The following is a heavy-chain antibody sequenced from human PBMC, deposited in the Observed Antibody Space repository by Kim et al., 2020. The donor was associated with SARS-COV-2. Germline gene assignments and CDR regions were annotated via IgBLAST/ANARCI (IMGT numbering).Heavy chain of an antibody. CDR2: IYYSGST. V-gene: IGHV4-59*01. J-gene: IGHJ3*02. CDR3: ARDAGYYDSSGYRAFDT. CDR1: GGSISSYY. Sequence: SETLSLTCTVSGGSISSYYWSWIRQPPGKGLEWIGYIYYSGSTNYNPSLKSRVTISVDTTKNQSSLKLSSVTAADTAVYYCARDAGYYDSSGYRAFDTWG. D-gene: IGHD3-22*01.